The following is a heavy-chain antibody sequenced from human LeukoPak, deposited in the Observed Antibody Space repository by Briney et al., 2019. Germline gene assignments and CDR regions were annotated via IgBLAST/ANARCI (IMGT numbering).Heavy chain of an antibody. V-gene: IGHV1-18*01. D-gene: IGHD3-22*01. CDR3: ARLNLGIVVAPPEWYFDL. J-gene: IGHJ2*01. Sequence: ASVKVSCKASGYTFTSYGISWVRQAPGQGLEWMGWISAYNGNTNYAQKLQGRVTMTTDTSTSTAYMELRSLRSDDTAVYYCARLNLGIVVAPPEWYFDLWGRGTLVTVSS. CDR2: ISAYNGNT. CDR1: GYTFTSYG.